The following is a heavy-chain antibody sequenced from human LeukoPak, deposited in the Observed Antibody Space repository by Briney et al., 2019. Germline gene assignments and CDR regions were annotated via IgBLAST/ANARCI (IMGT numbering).Heavy chain of an antibody. CDR2: INAGNGNT. V-gene: IGHV1-3*03. D-gene: IGHD2-2*01. J-gene: IGHJ5*02. CDR1: GYTFTSYA. CDR3: ARSTDVVVVPAALDP. Sequence: ASVKVSCKASGYTFTSYAMHWVRQAPGQRLEWMGWINAGNGNTKYSQEFQGRVTITRDTSASTAYMELSSLRSEDTAVYYCARSTDVVVVPAALDPWGQGTLVTVSS.